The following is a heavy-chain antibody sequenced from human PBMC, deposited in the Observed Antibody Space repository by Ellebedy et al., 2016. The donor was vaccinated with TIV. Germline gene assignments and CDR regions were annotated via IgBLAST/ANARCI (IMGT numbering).Heavy chain of an antibody. CDR1: GSSISDYY. D-gene: IGHD2-15*01. Sequence: GSLRLSCTVSGSSISDYYWTWIRQPPGRGLGWIGFVYVPLGSSNYSPSLKIRVSISVDTSKSQISLRLKSVTAADTAVYYCARHAVVPTPGFEYWGPGALVTVSS. CDR3: ARHAVVPTPGFEY. V-gene: IGHV4-59*08. CDR2: VYVPLGSS. J-gene: IGHJ4*02.